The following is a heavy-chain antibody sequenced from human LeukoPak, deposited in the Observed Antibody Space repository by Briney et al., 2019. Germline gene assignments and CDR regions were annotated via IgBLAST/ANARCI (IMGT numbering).Heavy chain of an antibody. D-gene: IGHD1-14*01. Sequence: PSETLSLTCTVSGGSISSSSYYWGWIRQPPGKGLEWIGSIYYSGSTYYNPSLKSRVTISVDTSKNQFSLKLSSVTAADTAVYYCARGATENDAFDIWGQGTMVTVSS. CDR2: IYYSGST. V-gene: IGHV4-39*07. J-gene: IGHJ3*02. CDR1: GGSISSSSYY. CDR3: ARGATENDAFDI.